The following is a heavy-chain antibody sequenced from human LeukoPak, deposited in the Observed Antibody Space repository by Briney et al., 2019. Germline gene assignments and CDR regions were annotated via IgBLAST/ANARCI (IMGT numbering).Heavy chain of an antibody. Sequence: GESLKVSCKGSGYRFTIYWIGWVRQMPGRGLEWIGIIYPGDSDIRYSPSFQGQVNISADKSISTAYLQWSSLKASDTAMYYCVRRTTGEYYFDYWGQGTLVTVSS. CDR1: GYRFTIYW. CDR3: VRRTTGEYYFDY. CDR2: IYPGDSDI. J-gene: IGHJ4*02. V-gene: IGHV5-51*01. D-gene: IGHD7-27*01.